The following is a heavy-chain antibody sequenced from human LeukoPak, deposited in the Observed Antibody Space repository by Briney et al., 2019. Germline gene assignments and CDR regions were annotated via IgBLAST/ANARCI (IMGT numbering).Heavy chain of an antibody. CDR3: ARLNDGFDI. J-gene: IGHJ3*02. CDR1: GYSFTRHW. Sequence: GESLKISCKGPGYSFTRHWIGWVRQMPGKGLQWMGIIDPGDSETKYSPSFQGHVTITADKSINTAYLQWSSLKASDTAMYYCARLNDGFDIWGQGAMVIVSS. CDR2: IDPGDSET. V-gene: IGHV5-51*01.